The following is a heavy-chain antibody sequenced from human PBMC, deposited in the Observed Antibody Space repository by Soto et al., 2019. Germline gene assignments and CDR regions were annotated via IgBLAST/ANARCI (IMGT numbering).Heavy chain of an antibody. CDR3: AREGWEHYYFDY. J-gene: IGHJ4*02. CDR2: IYYSGST. D-gene: IGHD1-26*01. V-gene: IGHV4-61*01. Sequence: QVQLQESGPGLVKPSKTLSLTCTVSGGSVSSGSYYWSWIRQPPGKGLEWIGYIYYSGSTNYNPSLKSRVTISVDTSKNQFSLKLSSVTAADTAVYYCAREGWEHYYFDYWGQGTLVTVSS. CDR1: GGSVSSGSYY.